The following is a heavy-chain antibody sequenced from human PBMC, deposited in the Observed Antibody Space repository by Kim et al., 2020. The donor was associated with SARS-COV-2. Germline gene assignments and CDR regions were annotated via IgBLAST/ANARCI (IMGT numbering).Heavy chain of an antibody. CDR3: ARHKTGPWGAFDI. V-gene: IGHV4-39*01. J-gene: IGHJ3*02. D-gene: IGHD7-27*01. Sequence: SETLSLTCTVSGGSISSSSYYWGWIRQPPGKGLEWIGSIYYSGSTYYNPSLKSRVTISVDTSKNQFSLKLSSVTAADTAVYYCARHKTGPWGAFDIWGQGTMVTVSS. CDR2: IYYSGST. CDR1: GGSISSSSYY.